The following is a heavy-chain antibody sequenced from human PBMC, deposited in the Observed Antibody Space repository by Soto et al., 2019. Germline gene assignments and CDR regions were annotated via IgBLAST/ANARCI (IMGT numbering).Heavy chain of an antibody. D-gene: IGHD6-25*01. J-gene: IGHJ4*02. Sequence: EVQLVESGGGLIQPGGSLRLSCAVSGFTVSNNYMSWVRQAPGKGLEGVSVIYSGGYTAYGDSVKGRFTISRDNSKNTLFLKIKTRGPDAPAVYYCATQRGGGGYWGQGTLVTVSS. V-gene: IGHV3-53*01. CDR2: IYSGGYT. CDR1: GFTVSNNY. CDR3: ATQRGGGGY.